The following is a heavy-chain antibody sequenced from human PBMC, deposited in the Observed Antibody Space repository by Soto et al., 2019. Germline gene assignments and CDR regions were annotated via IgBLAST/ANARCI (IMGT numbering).Heavy chain of an antibody. CDR2: VYYSGNT. D-gene: IGHD6-13*01. CDR3: ARKGAAASSAHYYMDV. CDR1: GGSISPYY. Sequence: QVQLQESGPGLVKPSETLSLTCTVSGGSISPYYWSWIRQPPGKGLEWIGYVYYSGNTNYNPSLESRVTISVDTSTNQFSLNLTSATAADTAVYYCARKGAAASSAHYYMDVWGRGTTVTVSS. J-gene: IGHJ6*03. V-gene: IGHV4-59*01.